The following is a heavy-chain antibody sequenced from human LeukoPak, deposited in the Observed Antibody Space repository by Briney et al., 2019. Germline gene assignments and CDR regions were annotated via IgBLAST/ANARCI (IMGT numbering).Heavy chain of an antibody. CDR1: GFTFSSYG. CDR3: AKGRGGRIAAAGRLVDY. J-gene: IGHJ4*02. Sequence: GGSLRLSCAASGFTFSSYGTHWVRQAPGKGLEWVAVISYDGSNKYYADSVKGRFTISRDNSKNTLYLQMNSLRAEDTAVYYCAKGRGGRIAAAGRLVDYWGQGTLVTVSS. D-gene: IGHD6-13*01. V-gene: IGHV3-30*18. CDR2: ISYDGSNK.